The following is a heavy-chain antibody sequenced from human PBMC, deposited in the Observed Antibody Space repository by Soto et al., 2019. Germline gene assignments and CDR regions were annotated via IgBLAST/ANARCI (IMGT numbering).Heavy chain of an antibody. D-gene: IGHD1-7*01. Sequence: QVQLVESGGGLVKPGGSLRLSCAASGFTFSDYYMSWIRQAPGKGLEWVSYISSSGTTIFYADSLRGRFTISRDNAKKSLYLQMNSLRGEDTAVYDCAREPSNWNYCFDYWGQGTLVTVSS. CDR3: AREPSNWNYCFDY. CDR2: ISSSGTTI. V-gene: IGHV3-11*01. J-gene: IGHJ4*02. CDR1: GFTFSDYY.